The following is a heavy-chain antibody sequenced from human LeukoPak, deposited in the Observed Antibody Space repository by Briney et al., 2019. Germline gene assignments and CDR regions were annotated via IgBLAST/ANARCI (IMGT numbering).Heavy chain of an antibody. V-gene: IGHV1-8*01. J-gene: IGHJ4*02. CDR2: MDPNSGNT. D-gene: IGHD3-3*01. Sequence: ASVKVSCKASGYSFTSHDINWVRQATGQGLEWMGWMDPNSGNTGYAQKFQDRVTMTRNTSISTAYLELSSLGSEDTAVYYCARGVGRNYDFWTSRHDYWGQGTLVTVSS. CDR1: GYSFTSHD. CDR3: ARGVGRNYDFWTSRHDY.